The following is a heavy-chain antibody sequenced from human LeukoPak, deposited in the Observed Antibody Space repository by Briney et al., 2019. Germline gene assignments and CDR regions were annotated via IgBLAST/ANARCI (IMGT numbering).Heavy chain of an antibody. D-gene: IGHD6-13*01. CDR1: GFTFSSYA. CDR3: AREGQQLVPYYYYGMDV. Sequence: GSLRLSCAASGFTFSSYAMHWVRQAPGKGLEWVAVISFDGSNKCYADSVKGRFTISRDNSKNTLYLQMNSLRAEDTAVYYCAREGQQLVPYYYYGMDVWGQGTTVTVSS. CDR2: ISFDGSNK. J-gene: IGHJ6*02. V-gene: IGHV3-30*04.